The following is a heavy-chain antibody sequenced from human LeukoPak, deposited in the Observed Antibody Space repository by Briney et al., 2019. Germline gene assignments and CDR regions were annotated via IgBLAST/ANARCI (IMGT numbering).Heavy chain of an antibody. J-gene: IGHJ6*04. D-gene: IGHD3-10*01. CDR2: ISGSGGST. Sequence: PGGSLRLSCAASGFTFSSYAMSWVRQAPGKGLEWVSAISGSGGSTYYADSVKGRFTISRDNSKNTLYLQMNRLRAEDTAVYYCAKDQVLLWFGEPSMDVWGKGTTVTVSS. V-gene: IGHV3-23*01. CDR1: GFTFSSYA. CDR3: AKDQVLLWFGEPSMDV.